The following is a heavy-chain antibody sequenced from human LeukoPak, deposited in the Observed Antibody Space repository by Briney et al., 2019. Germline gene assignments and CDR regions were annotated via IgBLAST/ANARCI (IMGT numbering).Heavy chain of an antibody. D-gene: IGHD3-10*01. Sequence: SHTLSLPCAVYGESFSSYYWMWIRQPPEKGLGWIGEITHSGGTHYNPPLKGRVTISLDTSKSQFSLKLSSVTAADTSVYYCARVTRFNQFGELWFDYWGQGTLLTVSS. CDR2: ITHSGGT. CDR3: ARVTRFNQFGELWFDY. CDR1: GESFSSYY. V-gene: IGHV4-34*01. J-gene: IGHJ4*02.